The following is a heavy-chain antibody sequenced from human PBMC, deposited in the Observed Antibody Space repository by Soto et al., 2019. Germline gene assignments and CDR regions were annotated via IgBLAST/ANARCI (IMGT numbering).Heavy chain of an antibody. J-gene: IGHJ5*02. Sequence: LRLSCAASGFTFSSYAMSWIRQHPGKGLEWIGYIYYSGSTYYNPSLKSRVTISVDTSKNQFSLKLSSVTAADTAVYYCARDLYSSSWYNWFDPWGQGTLVTSPQ. D-gene: IGHD6-13*01. CDR1: GFTFSSYA. V-gene: IGHV4-31*02. CDR2: IYYSGST. CDR3: ARDLYSSSWYNWFDP.